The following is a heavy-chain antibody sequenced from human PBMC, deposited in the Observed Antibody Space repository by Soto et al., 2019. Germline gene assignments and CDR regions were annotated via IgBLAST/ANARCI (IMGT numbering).Heavy chain of an antibody. CDR3: AKGFSSSSEQWLVNYFDY. J-gene: IGHJ4*02. V-gene: IGHV3-9*01. D-gene: IGHD6-19*01. Sequence: QPGGSLRLSCAASGFTFDDYAMHWVRQAPGKGLEWVSGISWNSGSIGYADSVKGRFTISRDNAKNSLYLQMNSLRAEDTALYYCAKGFSSSSEQWLVNYFDYWGQGTLVTVSS. CDR1: GFTFDDYA. CDR2: ISWNSGSI.